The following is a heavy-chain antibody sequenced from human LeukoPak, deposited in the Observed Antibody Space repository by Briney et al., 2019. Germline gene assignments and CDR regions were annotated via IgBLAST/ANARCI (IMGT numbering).Heavy chain of an antibody. CDR1: GFTFSDAW. V-gene: IGHV3-15*01. Sequence: GGSLRLSCAASGFTFSDAWMSWVRQAPWKGLEWVGRIKSKTDGETIDYATPMKDRFRISRDDSKNTLYLQMNSLKTEDTAVYYCLFSIFQHWGQGTLVTVSS. CDR3: LFSIFQH. D-gene: IGHD3-10*02. CDR2: IKSKTDGETI. J-gene: IGHJ1*01.